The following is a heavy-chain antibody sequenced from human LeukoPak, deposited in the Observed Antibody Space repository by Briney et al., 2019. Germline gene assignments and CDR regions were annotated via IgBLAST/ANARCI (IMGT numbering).Heavy chain of an antibody. CDR2: ISGSGGST. V-gene: IGHV3-23*01. Sequence: GGSLRLSCAASGFTFSSYAMSWVRQAPGKGLEWVSAISGSGGSTYYADSVKGRFTISRDNSKNALYLQMNTLRAEDTAVYYCAKASLWFSFDYWGQGTLVTVSS. D-gene: IGHD3-9*01. CDR1: GFTFSSYA. J-gene: IGHJ4*02. CDR3: AKASLWFSFDY.